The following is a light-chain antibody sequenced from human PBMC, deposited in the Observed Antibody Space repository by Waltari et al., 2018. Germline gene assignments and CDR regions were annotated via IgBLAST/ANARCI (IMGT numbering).Light chain of an antibody. CDR1: ESLGSA. J-gene: IGKJ1*01. Sequence: DIQMTQSPSTLSASIGGRVTINCRASESLGSALAWYQQRPGKAPNSLIYDASSLQPGVPSRFSGSGSGTEFTLTINNLQPDDFVTYFCQQYRTYPWTFGQETKVEI. CDR3: QQYRTYPWT. CDR2: DAS. V-gene: IGKV1-5*01.